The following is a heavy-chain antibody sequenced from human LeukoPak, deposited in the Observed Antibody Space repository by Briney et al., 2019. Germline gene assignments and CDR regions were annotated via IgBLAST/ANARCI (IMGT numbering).Heavy chain of an antibody. V-gene: IGHV1-3*01. CDR3: ASNIVVVTAVPYDYNDYGMDV. J-gene: IGHJ6*02. CDR1: GYTFTGYY. D-gene: IGHD2-21*02. Sequence: ASVKVSCKASGYTFTGYYMHWVRQAPGQRLEWMGWLNPDNSNTKYSQKFQGRVTLTRDTSASTVYMELSSLRSEDTAVYYCASNIVVVTAVPYDYNDYGMDVWGQGTTVTVSS. CDR2: LNPDNSNT.